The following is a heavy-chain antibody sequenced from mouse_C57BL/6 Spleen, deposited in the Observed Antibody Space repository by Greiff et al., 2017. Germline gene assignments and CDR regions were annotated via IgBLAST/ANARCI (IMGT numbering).Heavy chain of an antibody. CDR3: ARSGVTGYAMDY. Sequence: VHVKQSGPELVKPGASVKISCKASGYSFTGYYMNWVKQSPEKSLEWIGEINPSTGGTTYNQKFKAKATLTVDKSASTAYMQLKSLTSEDSAVYYCARSGVTGYAMDYWGQGTSVTVSS. J-gene: IGHJ4*01. CDR2: INPSTGGT. CDR1: GYSFTGYY. V-gene: IGHV1-42*01. D-gene: IGHD3-1*01.